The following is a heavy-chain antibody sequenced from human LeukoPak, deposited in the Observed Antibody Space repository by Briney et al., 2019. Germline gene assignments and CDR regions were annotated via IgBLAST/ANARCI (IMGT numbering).Heavy chain of an antibody. V-gene: IGHV4-4*07. CDR3: ARDGYTASYYSRDY. D-gene: IGHD1-26*01. CDR1: GGSIRSYY. Sequence: PPETLSLTCTVSGGSIRSYYWSWIRQPAGKGLESIGRIYTTGTTNYNPSLKSRVTMSVAVSKNQFSLRLSSVTAADSAVYYCARDGYTASYYSRDYWGQGIQVTVSS. J-gene: IGHJ4*02. CDR2: IYTTGTT.